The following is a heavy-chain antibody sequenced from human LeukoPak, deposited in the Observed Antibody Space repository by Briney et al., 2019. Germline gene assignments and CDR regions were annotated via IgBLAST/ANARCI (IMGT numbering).Heavy chain of an antibody. CDR2: IYPGDSYT. D-gene: IGHD2-2*01. CDR1: GYSFTTYW. V-gene: IGHV5-51*01. J-gene: IGHJ4*02. CDR3: ARQEMSRGYCSSSSCRAPFDY. Sequence: GESLKISCKASGYSFTTYWIAWVRQMPGKGLECMGIIYPGDSYTRYSPSFQGQVTFSVDKSISTAYLQWNSLKALDTAMYYCARQEMSRGYCSSSSCRAPFDYWGQGTLVTVSS.